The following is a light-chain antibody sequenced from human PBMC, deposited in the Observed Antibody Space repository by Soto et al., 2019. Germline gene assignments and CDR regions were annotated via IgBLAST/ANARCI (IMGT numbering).Light chain of an antibody. J-gene: IGLJ2*01. CDR1: SGHSSYI. CDR3: ETWDSNPRV. Sequence: QPVLTQSSSASASLGSSVKLTCTLSSGHSSYIIAWHQQQPGKAPRYLMKLEGSGSYNKGSGVPDRFSGSSSGADRYLTISNLQFEDEANYYCETWDSNPRVFGGGTKVTVL. CDR2: LEGSGSY. V-gene: IGLV4-60*02.